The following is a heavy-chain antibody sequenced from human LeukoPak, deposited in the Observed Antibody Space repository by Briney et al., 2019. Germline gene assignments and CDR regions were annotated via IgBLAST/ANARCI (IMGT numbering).Heavy chain of an antibody. D-gene: IGHD2-15*01. CDR3: ARVPSGGPFDY. J-gene: IGHJ4*02. CDR1: GYSFTSYG. CDR2: ISAYDGNT. V-gene: IGHV1-18*01. Sequence: ASVKVSCKASGYSFTSYGISWVRQAPGQGLEWMGWISAYDGNTNYAQRLQGRVTMATDTSTSTAYMELRSLTSDDTAVYYCARVPSGGPFDYWGQGTLVTVSS.